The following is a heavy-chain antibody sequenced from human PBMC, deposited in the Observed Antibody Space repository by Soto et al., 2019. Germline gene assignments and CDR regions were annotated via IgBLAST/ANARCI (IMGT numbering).Heavy chain of an antibody. J-gene: IGHJ3*02. CDR3: ARDRLDGVTMIVVVQGVGAFDI. CDR2: IIPIFGTA. CDR1: GGTFSSYA. D-gene: IGHD3-22*01. V-gene: IGHV1-69*13. Sequence: SVKVSCKASGGTFSSYAISWVRQAPGQGLEWMGGIIPIFGTANYAQKFQGRVTITADESTSTAYMELSSLRSEDTAVYYCARDRLDGVTMIVVVQGVGAFDIWGQGKMVTVSS.